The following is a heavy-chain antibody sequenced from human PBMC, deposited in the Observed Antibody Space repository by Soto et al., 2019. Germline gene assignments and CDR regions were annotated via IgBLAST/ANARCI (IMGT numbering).Heavy chain of an antibody. Sequence: ASVKVSCKASGYTFTSYDINWVRQATGQGLEWMGWMNPNSGYTAYAQKFQGRVTMTRNTSTSTAYMDLSSLRSDDTAVYYCARFSSQPPLSDIDYWGQGTLVTVSS. J-gene: IGHJ4*02. CDR1: GYTFTSYD. V-gene: IGHV1-8*01. CDR3: ARFSSQPPLSDIDY. D-gene: IGHD6-6*01. CDR2: MNPNSGYT.